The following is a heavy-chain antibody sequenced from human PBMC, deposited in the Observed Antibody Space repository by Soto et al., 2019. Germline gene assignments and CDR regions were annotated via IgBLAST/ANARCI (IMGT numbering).Heavy chain of an antibody. CDR2: ISGSGGST. J-gene: IGHJ4*02. V-gene: IGHV3-23*01. CDR3: AKDHTWWSTTRNDY. Sequence: GGSLRLSCAASGFTFSSYAMSWVRQAPGKGLEWVSAISGSGGSTYYADSVKGRFTISRDNSKNTLYLQMNSLRAEDTAVYYCAKDHTWWSTTRNDYWGQGTLVTVSS. D-gene: IGHD2-15*01. CDR1: GFTFSSYA.